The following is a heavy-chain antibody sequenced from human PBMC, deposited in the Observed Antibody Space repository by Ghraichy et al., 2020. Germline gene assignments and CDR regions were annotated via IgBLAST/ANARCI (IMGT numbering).Heavy chain of an antibody. J-gene: IGHJ4*02. CDR1: GFTFSNHW. Sequence: GESLNISCAASGFTFSNHWMSWVRQAPGKGLERVANIKTDGSEKDYVDSVKGRFTISRDNAKNSLYLQMNSLRAEDTAVYYCARNYDCYWGQGTLVTVSS. CDR3: ARNYDCY. V-gene: IGHV3-7*03. D-gene: IGHD3-9*01. CDR2: IKTDGSEK.